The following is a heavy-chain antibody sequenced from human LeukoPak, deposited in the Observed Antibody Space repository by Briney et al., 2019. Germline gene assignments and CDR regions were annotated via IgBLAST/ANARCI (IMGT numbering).Heavy chain of an antibody. V-gene: IGHV1-46*01. CDR2: INPSGGST. Sequence: ASVKVSCKASGYTFTSYYMHWVRQAPGQGLEWMGIINPSGGSTSYAQKFQGRVTMTRDMSTSTVYMELSSLRSEDTAVYYCAREAGIVGAGDYWGQGTLVTVSS. D-gene: IGHD1-26*01. CDR3: AREAGIVGAGDY. J-gene: IGHJ4*02. CDR1: GYTFTSYY.